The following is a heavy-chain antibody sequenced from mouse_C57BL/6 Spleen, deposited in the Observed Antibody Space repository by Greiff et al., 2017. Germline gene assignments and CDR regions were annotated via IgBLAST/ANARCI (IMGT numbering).Heavy chain of an antibody. V-gene: IGHV2-2*01. CDR2: IWSGGST. J-gene: IGHJ2*01. Sequence: QVQLQQSGPGLVQPSQSLSITCTVPGFSLTSYGVHWVRQSPGKGLEWLGVIWSGGSTVYNAAFISRLSISKDNSKSQVFFKMNSLQADDTAIYYCARTYSNYEYYFDYWGQGTTLTVSS. CDR3: ARTYSNYEYYFDY. CDR1: GFSLTSYG. D-gene: IGHD2-5*01.